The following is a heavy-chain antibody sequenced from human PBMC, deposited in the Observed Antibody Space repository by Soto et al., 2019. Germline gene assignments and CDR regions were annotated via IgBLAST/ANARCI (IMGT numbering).Heavy chain of an antibody. V-gene: IGHV3-30-3*01. D-gene: IGHD2-2*01. CDR2: ISYDGSNK. CDR3: ARVRDIVVVPAAIGAFEY. Sequence: GGSLRLSCAASGFTFSSYAMHWVRQAPGKGLEWVAVISYDGSNKYYADSVKGRFTISRDNPKNTLYLQMNSLRAEDTAVYYCARVRDIVVVPAAIGAFEYWGQGTLATVSS. J-gene: IGHJ4*02. CDR1: GFTFSSYA.